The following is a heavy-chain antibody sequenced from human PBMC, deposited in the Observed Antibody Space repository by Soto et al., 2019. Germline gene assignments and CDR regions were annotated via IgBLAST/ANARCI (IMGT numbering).Heavy chain of an antibody. V-gene: IGHV3-30-3*01. D-gene: IGHD7-27*01. J-gene: IGHJ4*02. CDR2: ISYDGINK. CDR3: ARDPKTSGGQHWAFNYFDS. CDR1: GFSFSISP. Sequence: GGSLRLSCAASGFSFSISPMHWVRQAPGKGPEWVALISYDGINKFYADSVKGRFTISRDNSKSTLYLQVDSLRPEDAAVYYCARDPKTSGGQHWAFNYFDSWGQGTLVTV.